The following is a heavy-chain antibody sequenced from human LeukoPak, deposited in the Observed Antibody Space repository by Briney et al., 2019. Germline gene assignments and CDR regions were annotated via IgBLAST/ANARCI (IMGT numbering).Heavy chain of an antibody. CDR1: GFTFEDYG. D-gene: IGHD3-10*02. CDR2: INRNGGNT. Sequence: GGSLRLSCAASGFTFEDYGMSWVRQAPGKGLEWVSNINRNGGNTAYADSVKGRFTISRDNAKNSLYLQMNSLRADDTALYYCARHHRAIPLTNYIHYWGQRTLVTLSS. V-gene: IGHV3-20*04. CDR3: ARHHRAIPLTNYIHY. J-gene: IGHJ4*02.